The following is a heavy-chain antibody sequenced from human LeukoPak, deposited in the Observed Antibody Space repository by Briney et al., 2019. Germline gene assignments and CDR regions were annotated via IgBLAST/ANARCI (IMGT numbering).Heavy chain of an antibody. J-gene: IGHJ5*02. D-gene: IGHD5-18*01. CDR1: GFTFDDYA. Sequence: GGSLRLSCAASGFTFDDYAMHWVRQAPGKGLEWVSGISWNSGSIGYADSVKGRFTISRDNAKNSLYLQMNSLRAEDTALYYCAKAGSMVNGWFDPWGQGTLVTVSS. CDR3: AKAGSMVNGWFDP. V-gene: IGHV3-9*01. CDR2: ISWNSGSI.